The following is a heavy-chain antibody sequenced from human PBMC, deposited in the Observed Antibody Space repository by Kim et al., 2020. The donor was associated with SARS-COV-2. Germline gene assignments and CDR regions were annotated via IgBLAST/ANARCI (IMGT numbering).Heavy chain of an antibody. CDR2: INHSGST. CDR3: ARAAYWGYYYGMDV. D-gene: IGHD3-16*01. J-gene: IGHJ6*02. V-gene: IGHV4-34*01. CDR1: GGSFSGYY. Sequence: SETLSLTCAVYGGSFSGYYWSWIRQPPGKGLEWIGEINHSGSTNYNPSLKSRVTISVDTSKNEFSLKLSSVTAADTAVYYCARAAYWGYYYGMDVWGQGTTVTVSS.